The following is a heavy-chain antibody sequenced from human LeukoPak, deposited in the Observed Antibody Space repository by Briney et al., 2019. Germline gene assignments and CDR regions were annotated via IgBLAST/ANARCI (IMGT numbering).Heavy chain of an antibody. V-gene: IGHV1-2*02. Sequence: ASVKVSCKASGYTFTGYYMHWVRQAPGQGLEWMGWINPNSGGTNYAQKFQGRVTMTRDTSISTAYMELSRLRSDDTAVYYCARDLYLRDAYDYGDYAFFLAGDYWGQGTLVTVSS. CDR3: ARDLYLRDAYDYGDYAFFLAGDY. CDR1: GYTFTGYY. CDR2: INPNSGGT. D-gene: IGHD4-17*01. J-gene: IGHJ4*02.